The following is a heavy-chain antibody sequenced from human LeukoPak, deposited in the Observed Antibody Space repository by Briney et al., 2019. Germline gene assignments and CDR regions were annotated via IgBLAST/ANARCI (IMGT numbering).Heavy chain of an antibody. J-gene: IGHJ4*02. CDR1: GYTFTSYY. D-gene: IGHD3-22*01. CDR2: INPSDDST. V-gene: IGHV1-46*01. Sequence: GASVKVSCKASGYTFTSYYMHWVRQAPGQGLEWMGIINPSDDSTRYAQKFQGRVTMTKDTSTNTVYMDLSSLSSDDTAVYYCARAYYDSSAYHHAVYFDYWGQGTLVTVSS. CDR3: ARAYYDSSAYHHAVYFDY.